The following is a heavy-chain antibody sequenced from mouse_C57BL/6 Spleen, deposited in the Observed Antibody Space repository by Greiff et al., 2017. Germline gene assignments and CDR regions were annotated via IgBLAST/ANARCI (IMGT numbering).Heavy chain of an antibody. Sequence: EVKVEESGPGMVKPSQSLSLTCTVTGYSITSGYDWHWIRHFPGNKLEWMGYISYSGSTNYNPSLKSRISITHDTSKNHFFLKLNSVTTEDTATYYCASGAYDGYYGWFAYWGQGTLVTVSA. CDR2: ISYSGST. J-gene: IGHJ3*01. CDR3: ASGAYDGYYGWFAY. CDR1: GYSITSGYD. V-gene: IGHV3-1*01. D-gene: IGHD2-3*01.